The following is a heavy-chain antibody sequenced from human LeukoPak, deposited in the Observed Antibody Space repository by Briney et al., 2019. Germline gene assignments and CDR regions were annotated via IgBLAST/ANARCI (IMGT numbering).Heavy chain of an antibody. Sequence: SETLSLTCTVSGGSISGYYWSWIRQPAGKGLEWIGRIYSGGSTDYNPSLKSRVTMSVDTSKNQFSLNLRSVTAADTAVYYCARGPPPDFDYWGQGTLLTVSS. CDR2: IYSGGST. V-gene: IGHV4-4*07. CDR3: ARGPPPDFDY. J-gene: IGHJ4*02. CDR1: GGSISGYY.